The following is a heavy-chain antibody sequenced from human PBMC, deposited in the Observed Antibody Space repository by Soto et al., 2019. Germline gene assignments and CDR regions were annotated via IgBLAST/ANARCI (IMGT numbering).Heavy chain of an antibody. CDR1: GVSLSNYG. J-gene: IGHJ6*02. D-gene: IGHD3-22*01. CDR2: IIPVFGTP. CDR3: ARGDATKIVVTTYYAMDV. V-gene: IGHV1-69*12. Sequence: QVQLVQSGAEVKKPGSSVKVSCKASGVSLSNYGISWVRQAPGQGLEWMGAIIPVFGTPNYAQKFQDRVTITADESTTTVYMEVRSLTSEDTAVYYCARGDATKIVVTTYYAMDVWGQGTTVTVSS.